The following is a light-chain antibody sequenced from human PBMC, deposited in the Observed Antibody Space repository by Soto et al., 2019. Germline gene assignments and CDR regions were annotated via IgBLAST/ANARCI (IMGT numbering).Light chain of an antibody. V-gene: IGKV1-5*03. Sequence: DIHMTQSPSTLSAFVGDRVTITCRASQSISDWLAWYQQKPGKAPKLLIYETSTLESGVPSRFSGSRSGTEFTLTISSLQPEDFATYYCQQYNSYSTFGQGTKLEIK. CDR2: ETS. CDR3: QQYNSYST. J-gene: IGKJ2*01. CDR1: QSISDW.